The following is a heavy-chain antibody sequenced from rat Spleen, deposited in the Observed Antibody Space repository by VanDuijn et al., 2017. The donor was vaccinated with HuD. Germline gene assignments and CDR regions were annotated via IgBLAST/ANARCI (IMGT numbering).Heavy chain of an antibody. CDR2: ISPSGGTT. CDR1: GLSFSNYD. V-gene: IGHV5-25*01. D-gene: IGHD1-11*01. J-gene: IGHJ4*01. CDR3: ARHYGGYSEYVMDA. Sequence: EVQLVESGGGLVQPGRSMKLSCAASGLSFSNYDMAWVRQAPTKGLEWVASISPSGGTTYYRDSVKGRFTVSRDNAKSTLYLQMDSLRSEDTATYYCARHYGGYSEYVMDAWGQGASVTVSS.